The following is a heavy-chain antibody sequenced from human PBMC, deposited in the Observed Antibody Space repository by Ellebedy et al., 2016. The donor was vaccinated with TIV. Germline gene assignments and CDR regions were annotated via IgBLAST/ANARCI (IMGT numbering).Heavy chain of an antibody. D-gene: IGHD6-13*01. V-gene: IGHV3-66*01. J-gene: IGHJ3*02. CDR2: IYSGGST. CDR1: GFTVSSNY. CDR3: AKADSSAIAAAGVDAFDI. Sequence: GGSLRLSCAASGFTVSSNYMSWVRQAPGKGLEWVSVIYSGGSTYYADSVKGRFTISRDNSKNTLYLQMNSLRAEDTAVYYCAKADSSAIAAAGVDAFDIWGQGTMVTVSS.